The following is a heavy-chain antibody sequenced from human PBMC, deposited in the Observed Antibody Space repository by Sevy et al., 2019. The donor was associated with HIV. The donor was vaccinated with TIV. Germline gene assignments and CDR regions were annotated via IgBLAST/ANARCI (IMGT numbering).Heavy chain of an antibody. V-gene: IGHV1-8*03. D-gene: IGHD2-15*01. CDR3: ARGPNCSGGSFYLGGAFDI. CDR2: MNPNSGNT. CDR1: GYTFTSYD. J-gene: IGHJ3*02. Sequence: ASVKVSCKASGYTFTSYDINWVRQATGQGLEWMGWMNPNSGNTGYAQKFQGRVTITRNTSISTAYMELSSLRSEDTAVYYCARGPNCSGGSFYLGGAFDIWGQGTMVTVSS.